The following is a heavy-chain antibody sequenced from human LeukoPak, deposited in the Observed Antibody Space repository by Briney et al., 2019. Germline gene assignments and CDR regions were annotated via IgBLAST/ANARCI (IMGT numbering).Heavy chain of an antibody. CDR3: ARDRTVGYYDSSGYLDY. CDR1: GGTFFSYA. CDR2: IIPIFGTA. Sequence: SVKVSCMPSGGTFFSYAISWVRQAPGQGVECMGRIIPIFGTANNAQKLQGRGTPTTDAFPRTAYMELCSMRSEDTAVYYCARDRTVGYYDSSGYLDYWGQGTLVAVSS. J-gene: IGHJ4*02. D-gene: IGHD3-22*01. V-gene: IGHV1-69*05.